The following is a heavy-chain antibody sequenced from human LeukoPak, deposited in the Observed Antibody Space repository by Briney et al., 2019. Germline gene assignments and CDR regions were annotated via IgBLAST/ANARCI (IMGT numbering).Heavy chain of an antibody. Sequence: QPGGSLRLSCAASGFTFSSYGMHWVRQAPGKGLEGVAVISHDGSNKYYAGSVKGRFTISRDNSKNTLYLQMNSLRAEDTAVYYCAKDRFPHPVVLPTDYWGQGTLVTVSS. CDR1: GFTFSSYG. J-gene: IGHJ4*02. V-gene: IGHV3-30*18. CDR2: ISHDGSNK. D-gene: IGHD2-21*01. CDR3: AKDRFPHPVVLPTDY.